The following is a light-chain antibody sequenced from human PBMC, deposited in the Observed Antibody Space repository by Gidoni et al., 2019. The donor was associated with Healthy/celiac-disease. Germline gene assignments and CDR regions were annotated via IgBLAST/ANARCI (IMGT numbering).Light chain of an antibody. CDR1: QSVLYSSNNKNY. CDR3: PQYYSTPYT. Sequence: DIVMTQSPDSLSVSVGERATINCKSSQSVLYSSNNKNYLAWYQQKPGHPPKLLIYWASTRESRVPDRFSVTGSGTHFSLTITSLQAEDVAVYYCPQYYSTPYTFGQGTKLEIK. V-gene: IGKV4-1*01. CDR2: WAS. J-gene: IGKJ2*01.